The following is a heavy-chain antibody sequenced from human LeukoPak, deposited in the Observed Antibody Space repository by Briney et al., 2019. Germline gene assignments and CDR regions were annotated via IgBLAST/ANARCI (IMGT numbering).Heavy chain of an antibody. CDR3: ARTLFFDY. Sequence: SETLSLTCTVSGGSISSSSYFWGWLRQPPGKGLECIGSIYYSGTTYYNPSLKSRVTISVDTSKNQFSLKLSSVTAADTAVYYCARTLFFDYWGQGTLVTVSS. CDR1: GGSISSSSYF. V-gene: IGHV4-39*07. J-gene: IGHJ4*02. CDR2: IYYSGTT.